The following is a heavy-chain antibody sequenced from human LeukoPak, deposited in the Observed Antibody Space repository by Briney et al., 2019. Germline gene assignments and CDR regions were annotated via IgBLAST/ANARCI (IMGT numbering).Heavy chain of an antibody. D-gene: IGHD1-26*01. Sequence: GGSLRLSCVASGFTFNSYTINWVRQAPGKGLEWVASVSGSGGRTFHADSVKGRFTISRDNSMNTLYLQMNSLRVDDTAVYYCARDLLPLGGTLRHWFDPWGQGTVQTVSS. CDR1: GFTFNSYT. CDR2: VSGSGGRT. CDR3: ARDLLPLGGTLRHWFDP. V-gene: IGHV3-23*01. J-gene: IGHJ5*02.